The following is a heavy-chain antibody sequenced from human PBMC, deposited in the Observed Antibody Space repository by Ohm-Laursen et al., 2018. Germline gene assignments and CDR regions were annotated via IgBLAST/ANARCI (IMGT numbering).Heavy chain of an antibody. CDR3: ARDRYYYDSSGYYSSWFDP. CDR2: IYYSGST. Sequence: GTLSLTCTVSGGSISSYYWSWIRQPPGKGLEWIGYIYYSGSTNYNPSLKNRVTISVDTSKNQFSLKLSSVTAADTAVYYCARDRYYYDSSGYYSSWFDPWGQGTLITVSS. J-gene: IGHJ5*02. V-gene: IGHV4-59*01. D-gene: IGHD3-22*01. CDR1: GGSISSYY.